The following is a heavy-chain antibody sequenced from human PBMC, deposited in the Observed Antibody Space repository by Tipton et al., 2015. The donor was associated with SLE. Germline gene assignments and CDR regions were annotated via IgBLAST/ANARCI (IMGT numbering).Heavy chain of an antibody. CDR2: IQHSGFT. J-gene: IGHJ6*03. CDR3: ARGGTLWYYYSYMDV. V-gene: IGHV4-30-2*01. CDR1: GGSISSGDYS. Sequence: TLSLTCAVSGGSISSGDYSWSWIRQPPGKGLEWLGYIQHSGFTYNSPSLRSRVTISVDTSKNQFSLKLSSVTAADTAVYYCARGGTLWYYYSYMDVWGKGTTVTVSS. D-gene: IGHD3-16*01.